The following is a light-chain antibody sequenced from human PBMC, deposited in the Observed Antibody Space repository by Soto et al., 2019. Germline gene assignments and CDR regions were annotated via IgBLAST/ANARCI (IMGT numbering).Light chain of an antibody. CDR1: QSVSSS. CDR3: QQYNNWPPLT. V-gene: IGKV3-15*01. Sequence: EIVMTQSPATLSVSPGDRATLSCRASQSVSSSLAWYQQIPGQAPRLLIYDASTRATVIPARFGGSGSGTEFTLTISSLQSEDFAVYYCQQYNNWPPLTFGGGTKVELK. J-gene: IGKJ4*01. CDR2: DAS.